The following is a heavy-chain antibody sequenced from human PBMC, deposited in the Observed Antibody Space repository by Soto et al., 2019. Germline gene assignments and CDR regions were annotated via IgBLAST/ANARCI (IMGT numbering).Heavy chain of an antibody. J-gene: IGHJ4*02. Sequence: GGSLRLSCAASGFTISVSWLNWVRQPPGKGLVWVSRINSDGSIINYADSVKGRFIVSRDNAKNMLYLQMNSLRAEDTAVDYCAQLVPGYWGQGALVTVSS. CDR1: GFTISVSW. D-gene: IGHD6-6*01. CDR2: INSDGSII. CDR3: AQLVPGY. V-gene: IGHV3-74*01.